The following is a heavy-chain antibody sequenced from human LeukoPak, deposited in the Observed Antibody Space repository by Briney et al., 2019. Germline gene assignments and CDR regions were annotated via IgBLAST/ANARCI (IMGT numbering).Heavy chain of an antibody. CDR1: GYTFTSYG. CDR3: ARDIVVVVAATQGYWFDP. D-gene: IGHD2-15*01. V-gene: IGHV1-18*01. Sequence: ASVKVSCKASGYTFTSYGISWVRQAPGQGLEWMGWISAYNGNTNYAQKLQGRVTMTTDTSTGTAYMGLRSLRSDDTAVYYCARDIVVVVAATQGYWFDPWGQGTLVTVSS. J-gene: IGHJ5*02. CDR2: ISAYNGNT.